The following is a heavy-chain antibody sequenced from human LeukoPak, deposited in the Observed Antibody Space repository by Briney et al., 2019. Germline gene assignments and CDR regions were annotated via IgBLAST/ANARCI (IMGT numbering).Heavy chain of an antibody. CDR2: IYHSGST. CDR3: ARHFYDSSGQTTDY. Sequence: PSETLSLTCTVSGGSISSSSYYWGWIRQPPGKGLEWIGSIYHSGSTYYNPSLKSRVTISVDTSKNQFSLKLSSVTAADTAVYYCARHFYDSSGQTTDYWGQGTLVTVSS. CDR1: GGSISSSSYY. V-gene: IGHV4-39*01. J-gene: IGHJ4*02. D-gene: IGHD3-22*01.